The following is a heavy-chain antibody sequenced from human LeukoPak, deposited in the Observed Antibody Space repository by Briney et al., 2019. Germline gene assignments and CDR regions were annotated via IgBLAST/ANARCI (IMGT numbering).Heavy chain of an antibody. CDR2: IYYSGSA. CDR1: GGSISSGGYS. Sequence: PSETLSLTCTVSGGSISSGGYSWSWIRQHPGKGLEWIGYIYYSGSAYYNPSLKSRVTISVDTSKNQFSLKLSSVTAADTAVYYCARGSDIVVVPAGSFDPWGQGTLVTVSS. D-gene: IGHD2-2*01. V-gene: IGHV4-31*03. CDR3: ARGSDIVVVPAGSFDP. J-gene: IGHJ5*02.